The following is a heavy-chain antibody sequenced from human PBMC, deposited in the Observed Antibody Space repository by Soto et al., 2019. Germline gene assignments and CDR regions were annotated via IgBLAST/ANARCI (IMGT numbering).Heavy chain of an antibody. CDR1: GYTFTSYG. D-gene: IGHD3-9*01. CDR3: ASWTNLTGFYYYGMDV. Sequence: ASVKVSCKASGYTFTSYGISWVRQAPGQGLEWMGWISAYNGNTNYAQKLQGRVTMTTDTSTSTVYMELRSLRSDDTAVYYCASWTNLTGFYYYGMDVWGQGTTVTVSS. J-gene: IGHJ6*02. CDR2: ISAYNGNT. V-gene: IGHV1-18*01.